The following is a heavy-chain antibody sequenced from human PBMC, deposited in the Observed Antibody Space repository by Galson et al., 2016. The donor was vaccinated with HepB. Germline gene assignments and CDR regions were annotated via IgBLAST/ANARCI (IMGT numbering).Heavy chain of an antibody. CDR2: SNPNNGGI. J-gene: IGHJ4*02. D-gene: IGHD3-3*01. V-gene: IGHV1-2*02. CDR3: ARDPREVGGAAFWSGYLSD. Sequence: SVKVSCKASGYTFIGYYMHWVRQAPGQGLEWMGWSNPNNGGIEYAQKFQGRVTMTRDTSISTAYMELSRLTSDDTAVYYCARDPREVGGAAFWSGYLSDWGQGTPVTVSS. CDR1: GYTFIGYY.